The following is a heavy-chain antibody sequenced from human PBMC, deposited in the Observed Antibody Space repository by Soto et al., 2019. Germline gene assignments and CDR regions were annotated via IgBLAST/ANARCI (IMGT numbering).Heavy chain of an antibody. Sequence: SVKVSCKASGGTFSSYAISWVRQAPGQGLEWMGGIIPIFGTANYAQKFQGRVTITADKSTSTAYMELSSLRSEDTAVYYCARDGSRHGYSPFDYWGQGTLVTVSS. V-gene: IGHV1-69*06. CDR1: GGTFSSYA. CDR3: ARDGSRHGYSPFDY. J-gene: IGHJ4*02. D-gene: IGHD5-18*01. CDR2: IIPIFGTA.